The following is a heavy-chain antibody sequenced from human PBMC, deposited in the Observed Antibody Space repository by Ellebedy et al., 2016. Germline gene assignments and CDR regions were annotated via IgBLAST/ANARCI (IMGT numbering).Heavy chain of an antibody. CDR1: GGSISSSSYY. Sequence: SETLSLTXTVSGGSISSSSYYWGWIRQPPGKGLEYIGSFYYRGSTYYNPSLKSRVTISVDTSKNQFSLKLSSVTAADTAVYYCARKDTAMVHIDNWGQGTLVTVSS. CDR2: FYYRGST. CDR3: ARKDTAMVHIDN. J-gene: IGHJ4*02. D-gene: IGHD5-18*01. V-gene: IGHV4-39*07.